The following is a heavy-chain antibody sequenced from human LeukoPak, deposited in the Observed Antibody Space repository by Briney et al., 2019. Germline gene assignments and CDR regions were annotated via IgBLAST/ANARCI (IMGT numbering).Heavy chain of an antibody. Sequence: GGSLRLSCAASGSTFSSFAMNWVRQAPGKGLEWVSGISGGGGSTDYADSVKGRFTISRDNAKNTLYLQMNSLRAEDTAVYYCARGTWGSFDYWGQGALVTVSS. CDR3: ARGTWGSFDY. D-gene: IGHD3-16*01. CDR2: ISGGGGST. V-gene: IGHV3-23*01. J-gene: IGHJ4*02. CDR1: GSTFSSFA.